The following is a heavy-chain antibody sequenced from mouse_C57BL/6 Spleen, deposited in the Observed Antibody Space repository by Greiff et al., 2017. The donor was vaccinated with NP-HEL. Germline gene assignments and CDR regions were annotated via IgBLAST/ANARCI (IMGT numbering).Heavy chain of an antibody. Sequence: QVQLQQPGAELVKPGASVKLSCKASGYTFTSYWMQWVKQRPGQGLEWIGEIDPSDSYTNYNQKFKGKATMTVDTSSSTAYMQLSSLTSEDSAVYYCARRGKLYYGNYEAMDYWGQGTSVTVSS. CDR1: GYTFTSYW. J-gene: IGHJ4*01. D-gene: IGHD2-1*01. V-gene: IGHV1-50*01. CDR3: ARRGKLYYGNYEAMDY. CDR2: IDPSDSYT.